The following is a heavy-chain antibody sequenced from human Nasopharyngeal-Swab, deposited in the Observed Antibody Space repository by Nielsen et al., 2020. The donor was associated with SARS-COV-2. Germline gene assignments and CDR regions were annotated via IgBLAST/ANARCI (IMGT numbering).Heavy chain of an antibody. CDR3: ARWSSSWSLVT. D-gene: IGHD6-13*01. Sequence: GESLKISCAASGFTFSDYYMSWIRQAPGKGLEWVSYITSSSNNIYYADSVKGRFTISRDNAKNTLYLQMNSLRAEDTAVYYCARWSSSWSLVTWGQGTLVTVSS. CDR2: ITSSSNNI. J-gene: IGHJ4*02. CDR1: GFTFSDYY. V-gene: IGHV3-11*04.